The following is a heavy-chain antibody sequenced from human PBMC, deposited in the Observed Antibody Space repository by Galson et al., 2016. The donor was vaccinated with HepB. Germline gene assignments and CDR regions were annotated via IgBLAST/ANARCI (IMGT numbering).Heavy chain of an antibody. CDR3: AAGTAAGTAFRY. CDR2: TYYRSKWYY. V-gene: IGHV6-1*01. Sequence: ETLSLTCAISGDSLSSNVAAWFWIRQSPSRGLEWLGRTYYRSKWYYDYAVSVKSRVAINVDTSKNQFSLRLNFVTPEDTAIYYCAAGTAAGTAFRYWGQGTLVTVSS. D-gene: IGHD6-13*01. J-gene: IGHJ4*02. CDR1: GDSLSSNVAA.